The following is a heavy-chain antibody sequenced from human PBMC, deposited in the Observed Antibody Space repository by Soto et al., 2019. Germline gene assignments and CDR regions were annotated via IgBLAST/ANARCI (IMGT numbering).Heavy chain of an antibody. CDR1: GFTFSSYA. D-gene: IGHD4-17*01. Sequence: LRLSCAASGFTFSSYAMSWVRQAPGKGLEWVSAISGSGGSTYYADSGKGRFTISRDNSKNTLYLQMNSLRAEDTAVYYCANRHDYGPYWGQGTLVTVSS. CDR2: ISGSGGST. CDR3: ANRHDYGPY. V-gene: IGHV3-23*01. J-gene: IGHJ4*02.